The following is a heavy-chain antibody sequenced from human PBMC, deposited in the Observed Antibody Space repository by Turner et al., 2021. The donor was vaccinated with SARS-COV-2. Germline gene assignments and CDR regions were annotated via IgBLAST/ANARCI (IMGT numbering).Heavy chain of an antibody. Sequence: LQLQESGSGLVKHSETLSLSCTVRGDAVGSSTNYWRWIRQPPGKGLEWIATIYYSGITYYNASLKSRVIVSLDTSKNQVSLKLTSVTSSDTAVYYCARVEASWGKRGMDVWGQVTTVTVSS. CDR2: IYYSGIT. CDR3: ARVEASWGKRGMDV. D-gene: IGHD5-12*01. J-gene: IGHJ6*02. V-gene: IGHV4-39*01. CDR1: GDAVGSSTNY.